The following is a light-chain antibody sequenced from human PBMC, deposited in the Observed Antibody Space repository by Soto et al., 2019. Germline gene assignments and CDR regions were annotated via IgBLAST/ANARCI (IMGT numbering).Light chain of an antibody. CDR3: QSYDRTLRGYV. V-gene: IGLV1-40*01. CDR2: GND. J-gene: IGLJ1*01. Sequence: QSVLTQPPSVSGAPGQTVTISCTGSNSNIGSPYGVHWYQQVPGKAPKLLIYGNDNRPSAVPDRFSGSKSASSASLAITGVQAEDEGDYYCQSYDRTLRGYVFGTGTKLTVL. CDR1: NSNIGSPYG.